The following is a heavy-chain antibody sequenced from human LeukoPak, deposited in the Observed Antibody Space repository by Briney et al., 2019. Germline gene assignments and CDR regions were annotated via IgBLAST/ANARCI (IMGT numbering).Heavy chain of an antibody. CDR3: ATGTSWGMSCRSTSCYACGLYGMDV. Sequence: PGGSLRLSCAASGFTFDDYAMHWVRQAPGKGLEWVSGISWNSGSIGYADSVKGRFTISRDNAKNSLYLQMNSLRAEDTALYYCATGTSWGMSCRSTSCYACGLYGMDVGRQCTTVTVYS. CDR2: ISWNSGSI. CDR1: GFTFDDYA. D-gene: IGHD2-2*01. J-gene: IGHJ6*02. V-gene: IGHV3-9*01.